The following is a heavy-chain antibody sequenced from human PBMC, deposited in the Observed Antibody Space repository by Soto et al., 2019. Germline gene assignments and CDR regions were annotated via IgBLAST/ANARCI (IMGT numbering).Heavy chain of an antibody. J-gene: IGHJ4*02. CDR3: AGRSGYYSALDH. V-gene: IGHV4-34*01. D-gene: IGHD3-22*01. CDR1: GGSFSGYY. Sequence: QVQLQQWGAGLLKPSETVSLSCVVYGGSFSGYYWSWIRQPPGKGLEWIGEINHSGSTNYNPSLKGRVTISTDTSKNQFSLKLSSATAADTALYYCAGRSGYYSALDHWGQGTLVTVSS. CDR2: INHSGST.